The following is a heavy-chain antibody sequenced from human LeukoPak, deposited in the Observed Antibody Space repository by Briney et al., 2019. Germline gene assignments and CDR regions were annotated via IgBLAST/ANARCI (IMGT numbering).Heavy chain of an antibody. CDR3: ARAAGGSIMIIDY. CDR1: GFTFSDYY. J-gene: IGHJ4*02. Sequence: GGSLRLSCAASGFTFSDYYMSWIRQAPGKGLEWVSYISSSGSTISYADSVKGRFTISRDSAKNSLYLQMNSLRAEDTAVHYCARAAGGSIMIIDYRGQGTLVTVSS. CDR2: ISSSGSTI. D-gene: IGHD3-16*01. V-gene: IGHV3-11*01.